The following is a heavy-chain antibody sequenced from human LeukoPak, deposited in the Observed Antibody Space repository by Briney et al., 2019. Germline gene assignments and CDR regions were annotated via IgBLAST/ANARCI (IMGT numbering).Heavy chain of an antibody. J-gene: IGHJ4*02. CDR2: IIPILGIA. CDR3: ARGWDYLDY. D-gene: IGHD3-16*01. V-gene: IGHV1-69*04. CDR1: GGTFSSYA. Sequence: SLKVSCKASGGTFSSYAISWVRQAPGQGLEWMGRIIPILGIANYAQKFQGRVTITADKSTSTAYMELSSLRSEHTAVYYCARGWDYLDYWGQGTLVTVSS.